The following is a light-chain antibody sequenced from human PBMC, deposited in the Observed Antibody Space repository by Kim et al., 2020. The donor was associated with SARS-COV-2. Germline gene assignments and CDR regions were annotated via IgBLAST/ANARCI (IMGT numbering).Light chain of an antibody. CDR3: AAWDDSLIGVV. CDR1: RSNIGSNT. J-gene: IGLJ2*01. V-gene: IGLV1-44*01. Sequence: ELTQPPSASGTPGQRVTISCSGRRSNIGSNTVNWYQQLPGMAPKLLIYSNDQRPSGVPDRFSASKSGTSASLAISGLQSEDETDYYCAAWDDSLIGVVFGGGTQLTVL. CDR2: SND.